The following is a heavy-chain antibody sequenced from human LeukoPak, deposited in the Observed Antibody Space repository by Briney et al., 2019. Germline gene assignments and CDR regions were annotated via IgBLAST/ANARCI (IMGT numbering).Heavy chain of an antibody. J-gene: IGHJ4*02. D-gene: IGHD5-18*01. Sequence: EESLKISCKGSGYSFTSYWIGWVRQMPGKGLEWMGIIYPGDSDTRYSPSFQGQVTISADKSISTAYLQWSSLKASDTAMYYCARHNPPAMAQPDYWGQGTLVTVSS. V-gene: IGHV5-51*01. CDR2: IYPGDSDT. CDR1: GYSFTSYW. CDR3: ARHNPPAMAQPDY.